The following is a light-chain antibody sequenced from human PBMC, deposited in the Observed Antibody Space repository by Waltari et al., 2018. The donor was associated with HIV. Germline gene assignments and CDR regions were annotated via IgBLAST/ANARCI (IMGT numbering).Light chain of an antibody. Sequence: QSMPTQPPSASGTPGQRVTISCSGSSSNIGRNTVNWYQQLPGTAPKLLIYSSNHRPSGVPDRFSGSKSGTSASLAISGLQSEDEADYYCATWDDSLNGRVFGGGTKLTVL. CDR3: ATWDDSLNGRV. J-gene: IGLJ3*02. CDR1: SSNIGRNT. CDR2: SSN. V-gene: IGLV1-44*01.